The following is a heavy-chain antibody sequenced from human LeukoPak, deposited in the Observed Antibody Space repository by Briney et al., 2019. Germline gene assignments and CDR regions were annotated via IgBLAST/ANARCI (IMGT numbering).Heavy chain of an antibody. CDR1: GGSIRGFF. Sequence: PSETLSLTCSVSGGSIRGFFWSWIRQPAGKGLEWIGRIYAGGTANYNPSLRSRMSLSVDTSKSQFSLKLTSVTAANTAVYYCATAIVGASSDGFDVWGRGTIVTVSS. CDR2: IYAGGTA. D-gene: IGHD2-15*01. V-gene: IGHV4-4*07. J-gene: IGHJ3*01. CDR3: ATAIVGASSDGFDV.